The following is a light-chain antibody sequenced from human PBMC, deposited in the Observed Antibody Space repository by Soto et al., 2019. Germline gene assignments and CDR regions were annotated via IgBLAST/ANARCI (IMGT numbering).Light chain of an antibody. CDR3: QQLLSYPIT. J-gene: IGKJ5*01. CDR2: AAS. Sequence: DIRLTQSPSFLSASLGDRVTITCLASQGISSYLAWYQQKPGKAPKLLIYAASTLQSGVPLRFSGSGSGTSFTLTISSLQPEDFATYYCQQLLSYPITFGQGTRLEIK. V-gene: IGKV1-9*01. CDR1: QGISSY.